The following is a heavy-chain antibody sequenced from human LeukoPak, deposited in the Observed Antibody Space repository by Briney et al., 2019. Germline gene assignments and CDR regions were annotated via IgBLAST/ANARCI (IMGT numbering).Heavy chain of an antibody. Sequence: ASVKVSCTASGYTFTGYYMHWVRLAPGQGLEWMGIINPSGGSTTYAQKFQGRVTMTRDTSTTTVYMELSSLRSEDTAVYYCARSERYGQQSPWGQGTLVTISS. CDR3: ARSERYGQQSP. CDR2: INPSGGST. CDR1: GYTFTGYY. V-gene: IGHV1-46*01. J-gene: IGHJ5*02. D-gene: IGHD5-24*01.